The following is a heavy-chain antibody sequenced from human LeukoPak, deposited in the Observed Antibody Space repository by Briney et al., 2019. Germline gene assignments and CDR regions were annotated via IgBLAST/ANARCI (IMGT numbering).Heavy chain of an antibody. D-gene: IGHD3-3*01. CDR3: ARDRDDFWYYYYMDV. CDR2: ISSSSSYI. J-gene: IGHJ6*03. Sequence: PGGSLRLSCAASGFTFRSYSMNWVRQAPGKGLEWVSSISSSSSYIYYADSVKGRFTISRDNAKNSLYLQMNSLRAEDTAVYYCARDRDDFWYYYYMDVWGKGTTVTVSS. CDR1: GFTFRSYS. V-gene: IGHV3-21*01.